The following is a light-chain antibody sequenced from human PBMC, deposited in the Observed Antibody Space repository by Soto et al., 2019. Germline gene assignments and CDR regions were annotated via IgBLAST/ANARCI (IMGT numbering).Light chain of an antibody. CDR3: CSYAGSNNYV. CDR1: SSDVGGYKY. CDR2: EVS. J-gene: IGLJ1*01. V-gene: IGLV2-8*01. Sequence: VLTQPHSASGSFGQSVTISCTGTSSDVGGYKYVSWYQQHPGKAPKLMIYEVSKRPSGVPDRFSGSKSGNTASLTVSGLQAEDEADYYCCSYAGSNNYVFGSGTKVTVL.